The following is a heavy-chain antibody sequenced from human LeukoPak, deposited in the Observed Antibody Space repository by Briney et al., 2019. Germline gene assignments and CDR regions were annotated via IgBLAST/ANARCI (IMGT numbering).Heavy chain of an antibody. Sequence: MSSETLSLTCTVSGASISSSSYYWGWIRQPPGKGLEWIGSIYYSGSTYYNPSLKGRVTISVHTSKNQFSLKLSSVTAADTAVYYCARQEVVVVPAASDWFDPWGQGTLVTLSS. CDR1: GASISSSSYY. D-gene: IGHD2-2*01. V-gene: IGHV4-39*01. CDR2: IYYSGST. J-gene: IGHJ5*02. CDR3: ARQEVVVVPAASDWFDP.